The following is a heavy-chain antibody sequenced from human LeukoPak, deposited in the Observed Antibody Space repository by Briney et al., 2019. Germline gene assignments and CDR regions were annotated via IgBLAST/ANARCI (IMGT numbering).Heavy chain of an antibody. J-gene: IGHJ5*02. D-gene: IGHD2-15*01. CDR3: ASDGVVVVAATTTRFDP. Sequence: ASVKVSCKASGYTFTSYGISWVRQAPGQGLEWMGWINPNSGGTNYAQKFQGRVTMTRDTSISTAYMELSRLRSDDTAVYYCASDGVVVVAATTTRFDPWGQGTLVTVSS. CDR1: GYTFTSYG. V-gene: IGHV1-2*02. CDR2: INPNSGGT.